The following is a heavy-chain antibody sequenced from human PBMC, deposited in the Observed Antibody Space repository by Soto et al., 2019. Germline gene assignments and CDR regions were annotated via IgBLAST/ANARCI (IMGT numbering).Heavy chain of an antibody. CDR1: RFTFSNYG. V-gene: IGHV3-33*01. Sequence: GGSLRLSCAASRFTFSNYGMHWVRQAPGKGLEWVAVIWYDGSKKYYADSVKGRFTISRDNSKNTLYLQMSSLRAEDTAVYYCARDRLDCSTTSCYIPFDYWGQGT. J-gene: IGHJ4*02. CDR2: IWYDGSKK. D-gene: IGHD2-2*02. CDR3: ARDRLDCSTTSCYIPFDY.